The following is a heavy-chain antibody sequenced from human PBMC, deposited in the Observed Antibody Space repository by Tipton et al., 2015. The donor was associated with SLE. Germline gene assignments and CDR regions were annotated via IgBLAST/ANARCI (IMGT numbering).Heavy chain of an antibody. CDR1: GFTFSSHN. V-gene: IGHV3-21*01. CDR2: ISSSGSYI. J-gene: IGHJ4*02. D-gene: IGHD3-3*01. CDR3: ARAPKSDFGVALLFLVY. Sequence: GSLRLSCAASGFTFSSHNINWVRQAPGKGLEWVSSISSSGSYIYYADAVKGRFSVSRDNSRNSVYLQMSSLRAEDTATYYCARAPKSDFGVALLFLVYCRQGILVTFSS.